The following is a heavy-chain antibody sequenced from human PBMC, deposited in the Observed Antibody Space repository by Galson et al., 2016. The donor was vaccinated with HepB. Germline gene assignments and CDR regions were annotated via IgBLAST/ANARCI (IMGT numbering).Heavy chain of an antibody. D-gene: IGHD5-24*01. V-gene: IGHV4-39*01. CDR3: ARANGYYNSPLYYFDY. J-gene: IGHJ4*02. CDR1: GGSISNSSYN. Sequence: SETLSLTCTVSGGSISNSSYNWGWIRQPPGKGLEWIGSIYFVGSTYSNPSLKSRVTMSVDTSKNQFSLKLTSVTAADTAVYYCARANGYYNSPLYYFDYWGQGTLVTVSS. CDR2: IYFVGST.